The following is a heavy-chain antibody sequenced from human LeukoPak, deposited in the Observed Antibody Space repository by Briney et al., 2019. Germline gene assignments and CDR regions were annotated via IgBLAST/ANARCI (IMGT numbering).Heavy chain of an antibody. CDR2: ISPNSNII. CDR1: GFTFSSYS. D-gene: IGHD6-19*01. CDR3: VKQTLSSGLDN. Sequence: GGSLRLSCAASGFTFSSYSMNWVRQAPGKGMEWVAYISPNSNIIHYADSVRGRFTISRDNAKNSLFLQVNTLRAEDTAVYYCVKQTLSSGLDNWGQGTLVTVDS. V-gene: IGHV3-48*04. J-gene: IGHJ4*02.